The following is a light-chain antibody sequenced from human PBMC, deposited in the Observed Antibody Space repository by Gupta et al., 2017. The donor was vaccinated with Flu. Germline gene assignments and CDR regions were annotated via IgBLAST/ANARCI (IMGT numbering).Light chain of an antibody. CDR2: DAS. CDR3: QQYDNHPYT. CDR1: QDISNY. J-gene: IGKJ2*01. Sequence: DIQMTQSPSSLSASVGDRVTITCQASQDISNYLNWYQQKPGKAPKLLIYDASNLETGVPSRFSGSGSATDFTFTISSLQPEDIATYYCQQYDNHPYTFGQGTKLEIK. V-gene: IGKV1-33*01.